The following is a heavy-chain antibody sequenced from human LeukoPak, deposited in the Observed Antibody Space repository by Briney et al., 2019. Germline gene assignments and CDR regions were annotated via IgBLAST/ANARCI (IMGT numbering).Heavy chain of an antibody. CDR3: ATERSGYSFLIDY. Sequence: PGGSLRLSCAASGSTFSSYAMSWVRQAPGKGLEWVSAISGSGGSTYYADSVKGRFTISRDNSKNTLYLQMNSLKAEDTAVYYCATERSGYSFLIDYWGQGTLVTVSS. J-gene: IGHJ4*02. CDR2: ISGSGGST. D-gene: IGHD5-18*01. V-gene: IGHV3-23*01. CDR1: GSTFSSYA.